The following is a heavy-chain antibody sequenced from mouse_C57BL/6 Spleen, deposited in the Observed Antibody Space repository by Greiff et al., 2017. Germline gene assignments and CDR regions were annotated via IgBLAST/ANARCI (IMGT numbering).Heavy chain of an antibody. CDR3: ARRWDEDAMDY. D-gene: IGHD4-1*01. Sequence: VQLQQPGAELVKPGASVKLSCKASGYTFTSYWMHWVKQRPGRGLEWIGRIDPNSGGTKYNEKFKSKATLTVDKPSSTAYMQLSSLTSEDSAVYYCARRWDEDAMDYWGQGTSVTVSS. CDR1: GYTFTSYW. J-gene: IGHJ4*01. V-gene: IGHV1-72*01. CDR2: IDPNSGGT.